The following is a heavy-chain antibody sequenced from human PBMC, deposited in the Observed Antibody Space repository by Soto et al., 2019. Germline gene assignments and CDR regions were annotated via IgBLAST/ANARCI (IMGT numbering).Heavy chain of an antibody. V-gene: IGHV4-39*01. D-gene: IGHD3-22*01. CDR3: ARHTGDYYDSSGYYGGFDP. J-gene: IGHJ5*02. CDR2: IYYSGST. CDR1: GGSISSSSYY. Sequence: SETLSLTCTVSGGSISSSSYYWGWIRQPPGKGLEWIGSIYYSGSTYYNPSLKSRVTISVDTSKNQFSLKLSSVTAADTAVYYCARHTGDYYDSSGYYGGFDPWGQGTLVTVS.